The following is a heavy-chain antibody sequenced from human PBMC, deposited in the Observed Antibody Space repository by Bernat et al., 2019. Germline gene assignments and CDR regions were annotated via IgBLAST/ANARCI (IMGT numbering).Heavy chain of an antibody. Sequence: QVQLVQSGAEVKKPGASVKVSCKASGYTFTGYYMHWVRQAPGQGLEWMGWINPNSGGTNYAQKCQGWVTMTRETSISTAYMELSRLRSDDTAVYYCARDLSRYYDFWSGPDYGMDVWGQGTTVTVSS. J-gene: IGHJ6*02. V-gene: IGHV1-2*04. CDR1: GYTFTGYY. CDR3: ARDLSRYYDFWSGPDYGMDV. CDR2: INPNSGGT. D-gene: IGHD3-3*01.